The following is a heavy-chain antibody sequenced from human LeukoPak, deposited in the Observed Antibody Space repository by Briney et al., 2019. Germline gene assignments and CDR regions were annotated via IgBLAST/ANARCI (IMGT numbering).Heavy chain of an antibody. CDR1: GFTFSSYA. Sequence: GGPLRLSCAGSGFTFSSYAMSWVRQAPGKGLEWVSAISGSGDSTYYADSMKGRFTSSRDNSKNTLYLQMSSLRAEDTAIYYCAREASDWPNNWFDTWGQGTLVTVSS. V-gene: IGHV3-23*01. CDR3: AREASDWPNNWFDT. CDR2: ISGSGDST. D-gene: IGHD2-21*02. J-gene: IGHJ5*02.